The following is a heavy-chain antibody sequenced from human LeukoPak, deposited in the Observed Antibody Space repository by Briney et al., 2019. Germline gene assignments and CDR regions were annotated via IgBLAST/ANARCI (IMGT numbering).Heavy chain of an antibody. D-gene: IGHD3-22*01. CDR3: ARGGSGYYYGYYYYYGMDV. V-gene: IGHV1-69*13. Sequence: SVKVSCKASGGTFISYAISWVRQAPGQGLEWMGGIIPIFGTANYAQKFQGRVTITADESTSTAYMELSSLRSEDTAVYYCARGGSGYYYGYYYYYGMDVWGQGTTVTVSS. CDR1: GGTFISYA. CDR2: IIPIFGTA. J-gene: IGHJ6*02.